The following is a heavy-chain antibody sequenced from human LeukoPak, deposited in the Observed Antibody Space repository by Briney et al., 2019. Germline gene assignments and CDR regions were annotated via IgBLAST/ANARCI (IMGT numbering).Heavy chain of an antibody. CDR1: GGSISSGDYY. CDR2: IYYSGST. J-gene: IGHJ4*02. Sequence: SQTLSLTCTVSGGSISSGDYYWSWIRQPPGKGLEWIGYIYYSGSTYYNPSLKSRVTISADTSKNQFSLKLSSVTAADTAVYYCARDPVTMVRGVTNDPDYWGQGTLVTVSS. CDR3: ARDPVTMVRGVTNDPDY. D-gene: IGHD3-10*01. V-gene: IGHV4-30-4*01.